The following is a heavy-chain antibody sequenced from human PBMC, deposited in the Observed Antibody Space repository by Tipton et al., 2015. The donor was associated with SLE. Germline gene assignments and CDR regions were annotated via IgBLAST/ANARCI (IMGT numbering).Heavy chain of an antibody. CDR1: GGSISSGSYY. D-gene: IGHD3-3*01. J-gene: IGHJ3*02. V-gene: IGHV4-61*02. CDR2: IYTRGST. Sequence: TLSLTCTVSGGSISSGSYYWSWIRQPAGKGLEWIGRIYTRGSTNYNPSLKSRFTISVDSSKNQFSLKLSSVTAADTTVYYCAHTSARLEWLNAFDIWGHGTMVTVSS. CDR3: AHTSARLEWLNAFDI.